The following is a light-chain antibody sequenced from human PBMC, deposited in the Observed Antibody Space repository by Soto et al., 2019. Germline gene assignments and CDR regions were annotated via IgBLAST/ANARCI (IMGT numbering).Light chain of an antibody. CDR1: QSVSSNY. V-gene: IGKV3-20*01. CDR2: GAS. J-gene: IGKJ1*01. Sequence: ETVLTQSPGTLSLSPGERATLSCRASQSVSSNYLAWYQQKPGQAPRLLIYGASTRATGIPDRFSVSGSGTDFTLTISRLEPEDFAVYYCQQFGRSPSSWTFGQGTKVEIK. CDR3: QQFGRSPSSWT.